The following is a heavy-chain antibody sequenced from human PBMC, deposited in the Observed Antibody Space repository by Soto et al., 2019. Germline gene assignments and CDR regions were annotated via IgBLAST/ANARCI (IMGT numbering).Heavy chain of an antibody. V-gene: IGHV6-1*01. J-gene: IGHJ4*02. Sequence: SETLSLTCVISGDTIFSNTAAWNWIRQSPSRGLEWLGRTYYRSKWYNEYPVSVKSRISINPDTSKNQFSLLLNSVTTDDTAVYYCARDLSGRFGHWGQGTRVTVSS. CDR1: GDTIFSNTAA. D-gene: IGHD3-3*02. CDR2: TYYRSKWYN. CDR3: ARDLSGRFGH.